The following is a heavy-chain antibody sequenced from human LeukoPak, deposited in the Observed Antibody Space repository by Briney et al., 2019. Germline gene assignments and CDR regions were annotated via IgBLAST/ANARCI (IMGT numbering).Heavy chain of an antibody. CDR1: GYSFTSYW. D-gene: IGHD3-3*01. Sequence: GESLKISCKGSGYSFTSYWSGWVRQMPGKGLEWMGIIYPGDSDTRYSPSFQGQVTISADKSISTAYLQWSSLKASDTAMYYCARLGRGGRITIFGVVSNWFDPWGQGTLVTVSS. CDR2: IYPGDSDT. CDR3: ARLGRGGRITIFGVVSNWFDP. V-gene: IGHV5-51*01. J-gene: IGHJ5*02.